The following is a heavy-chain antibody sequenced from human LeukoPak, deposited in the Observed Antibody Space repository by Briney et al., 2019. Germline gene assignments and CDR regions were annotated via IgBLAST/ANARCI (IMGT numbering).Heavy chain of an antibody. CDR3: ANQDYVWGSFRF. J-gene: IGHJ4*02. Sequence: GGSLRLSCAVSGFPFSRYSMSWVRQAPGNGLEWVASISSGGTNKHYADSVKGRVTISRDNAKDSLFLQLISLRAEDTAVYYCANQDYVWGSFRFWGKGTLVTVSS. D-gene: IGHD3-16*02. V-gene: IGHV3-21*01. CDR2: ISSGGTNK. CDR1: GFPFSRYS.